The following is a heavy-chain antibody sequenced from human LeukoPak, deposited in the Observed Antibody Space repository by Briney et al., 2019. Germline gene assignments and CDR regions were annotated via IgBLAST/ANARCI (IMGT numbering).Heavy chain of an antibody. CDR3: ARDPNYDFWSGYSNWFDP. J-gene: IGHJ5*02. CDR1: GYTFTSYG. V-gene: IGHV1-18*01. Sequence: ASVKVSFKASGYTFTSYGISWVRQAPGQGLEWMGWISAYNGNTNYAQKLQGRVTMTTDTSTSTAYMELRSLRSDDTAVYYCARDPNYDFWSGYSNWFDPWGQGTLVTVSS. CDR2: ISAYNGNT. D-gene: IGHD3-3*01.